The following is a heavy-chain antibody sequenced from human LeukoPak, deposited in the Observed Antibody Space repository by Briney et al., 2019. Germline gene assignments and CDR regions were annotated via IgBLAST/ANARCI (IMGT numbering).Heavy chain of an antibody. CDR2: ISHIGRT. V-gene: IGHV4-59*11. J-gene: IGHJ3*02. Sequence: SETLSLTCAVSGDSFSSHYWTWIRQSPGTGLEWIGYISHIGRTNYNPSPKSRVTISIDTSKNQFSLKLRSVTAADTAVYYCARDLVTVTKGFDIWGQGTMVSVSS. D-gene: IGHD4-17*01. CDR3: ARDLVTVTKGFDI. CDR1: GDSFSSHY.